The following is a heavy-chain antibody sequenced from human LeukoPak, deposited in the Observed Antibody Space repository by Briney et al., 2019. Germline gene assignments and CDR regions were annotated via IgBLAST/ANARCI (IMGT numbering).Heavy chain of an antibody. V-gene: IGHV3-7*04. Sequence: GGSLRLSCAASGFTFSSYWMSWVRQAPGKGLEWVANIQQDGSDKYYVDSVKGRFTISRDNAKNSLYLQINSLRAEDTAVYYCARDSSSGSYPDYWGQGTLVTVPS. CDR3: ARDSSSGSYPDY. CDR2: IQQDGSDK. CDR1: GFTFSSYW. D-gene: IGHD3-10*01. J-gene: IGHJ4*02.